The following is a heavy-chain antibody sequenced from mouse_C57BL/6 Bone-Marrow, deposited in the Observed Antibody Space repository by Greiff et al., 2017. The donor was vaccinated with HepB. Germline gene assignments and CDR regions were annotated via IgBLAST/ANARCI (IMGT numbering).Heavy chain of an antibody. J-gene: IGHJ3*01. CDR3: ARDYGNYLFAY. V-gene: IGHV2-2*01. CDR1: GFSLTSYG. D-gene: IGHD2-1*01. CDR2: IWSGGST. Sequence: QVQLQQSGPGLVQPSQSLSITCTVSGFSLTSYGVHWVRQSPGKGLEWLGVIWSGGSTDYNAAFISRLSISKDNSKSQVFFKMNSLQADDTAIYYCARDYGNYLFAYWGQGTLVTVSA.